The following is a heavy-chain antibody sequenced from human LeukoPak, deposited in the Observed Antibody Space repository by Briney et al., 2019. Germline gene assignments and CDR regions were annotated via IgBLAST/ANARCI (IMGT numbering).Heavy chain of an antibody. D-gene: IGHD1/OR15-1a*01. CDR1: GFTLGTFG. V-gene: IGHV3-30*18. Sequence: GGSLSLSCTASGFTLGTFGMHSVRQAPGKGLEWVAAISDDGSHQYYIDSVRGRFSISRDNSKNTVYLQMTSLRADDTAVYYCTKLNNYDDYWGHGTQVTVSS. J-gene: IGHJ4*01. CDR2: ISDDGSHQ. CDR3: TKLNNYDDY.